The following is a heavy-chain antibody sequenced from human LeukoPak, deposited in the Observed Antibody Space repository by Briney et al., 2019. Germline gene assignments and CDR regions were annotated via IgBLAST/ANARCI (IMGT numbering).Heavy chain of an antibody. CDR3: ARRWLLSSYIDF. CDR1: GSTFSSTC. V-gene: IGHV3-23*01. D-gene: IGHD3-22*01. Sequence: GGSLRLSCAASGSTFSSTCMSWVRQAPGKGLEWVASISAGGTSTYYADSVKGRFTISRDNSRDTLYLQMNSLRAEDTAVYYCARRWLLSSYIDFWGKGTTVTVS. CDR2: ISAGGTST. J-gene: IGHJ6*03.